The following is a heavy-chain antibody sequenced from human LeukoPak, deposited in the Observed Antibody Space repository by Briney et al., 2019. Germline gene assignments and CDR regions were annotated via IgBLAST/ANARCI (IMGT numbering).Heavy chain of an antibody. J-gene: IGHJ1*01. CDR2: IYHSGST. Sequence: PSETLSLTCTVSGYSISSGYYWGWIRQPPGKGLEWIGSIYHSGSTYYNPSLKSRVTISVDTSKNQFSLKLSSVTAADTAVYCCARAPDYSDYLFQHWGQGTLVTVSS. CDR3: ARAPDYSDYLFQH. CDR1: GYSISSGYY. V-gene: IGHV4-38-2*02. D-gene: IGHD4-11*01.